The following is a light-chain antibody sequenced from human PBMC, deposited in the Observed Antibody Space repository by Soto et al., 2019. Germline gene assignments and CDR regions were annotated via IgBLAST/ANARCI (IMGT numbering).Light chain of an antibody. CDR3: QHYNTPPYI. CDR2: AAS. Sequence: DIQMTQSPSSLSASVGDRVTITCQASQDISNHLNWYQQKPGEAPKLLIYAASNLETGIPSRFSGSGSGTDFTFTISSLQAEDIAIYCCQHYNTPPYIFGQGTKLEIK. V-gene: IGKV1-33*01. J-gene: IGKJ2*01. CDR1: QDISNH.